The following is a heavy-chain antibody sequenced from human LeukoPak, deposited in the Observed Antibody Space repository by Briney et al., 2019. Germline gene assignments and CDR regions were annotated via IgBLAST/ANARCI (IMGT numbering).Heavy chain of an antibody. V-gene: IGHV3-23*01. J-gene: IGHJ4*02. CDR1: GFTFSNYA. CDR2: ITGSGGST. Sequence: PGGSLRLSCAASGFTFSNYAMTWVRQAPGKGLEWVSAITGSGGSTFYADSVKGRFTISRDSSKNTLYLQMNSLRGEETAVYYFAKSEQEQQFFRFDSWGQGTLVTVSS. D-gene: IGHD6-13*01. CDR3: AKSEQEQQFFRFDS.